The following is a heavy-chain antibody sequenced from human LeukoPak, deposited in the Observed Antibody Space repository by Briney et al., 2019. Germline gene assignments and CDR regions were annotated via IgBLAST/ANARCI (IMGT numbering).Heavy chain of an antibody. CDR2: ISYDGRNI. CDR3: AKGPLRGTAAAIDY. D-gene: IGHD2-2*01. V-gene: IGHV3-30*18. Sequence: GGSLRLSCAASGFTFNNYGMHWVRQAPGKGLGWVAVISYDGRNIHYPDSVKGRFTISRDISTDTLWLQMDSLRTEDTAVYYCAKGPLRGTAAAIDYWGQGTLVTVSS. CDR1: GFTFNNYG. J-gene: IGHJ4*02.